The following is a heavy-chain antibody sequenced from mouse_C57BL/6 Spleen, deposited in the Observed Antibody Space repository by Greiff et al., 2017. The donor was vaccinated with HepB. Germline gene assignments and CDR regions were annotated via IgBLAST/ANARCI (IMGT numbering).Heavy chain of an antibody. D-gene: IGHD2-3*01. CDR3: ARGAYDGYAY. V-gene: IGHV1-26*01. J-gene: IGHJ3*01. Sequence: VQLQQSGPELVKPGASVKISCKASGYTFTDYYMNWVKQSHGKSLEWIGDINPNNGGTSYNQKFKGKATLTVDKSSSTAYMELRSLTSEDSAVYYCARGAYDGYAYWGQGTLVTVSA. CDR1: GYTFTDYY. CDR2: INPNNGGT.